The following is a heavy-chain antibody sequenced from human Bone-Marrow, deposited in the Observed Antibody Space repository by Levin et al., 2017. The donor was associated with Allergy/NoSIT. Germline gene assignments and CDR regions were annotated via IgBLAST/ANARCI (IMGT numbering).Heavy chain of an antibody. CDR1: GFTSGSTFNNSA. D-gene: IGHD3-10*01. Sequence: GGSLRLSCAASGFTSGSTFNNSAMSWVRQAPGQGLEWVSAIEGSGDSAIYADSVKGRFTVSRDNSKNTLYLQINSLRAEDTAVYYCAKDHYGTSSYYYMDVWGKGTTVTVSS. J-gene: IGHJ6*03. CDR2: IEGSGDSA. CDR3: AKDHYGTSSYYYMDV. V-gene: IGHV3-23*01.